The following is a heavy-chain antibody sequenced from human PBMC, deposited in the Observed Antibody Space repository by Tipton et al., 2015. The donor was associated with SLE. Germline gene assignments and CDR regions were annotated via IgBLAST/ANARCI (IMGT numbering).Heavy chain of an antibody. CDR2: IGPGGNTI. J-gene: IGHJ4*02. V-gene: IGHV3-48*03. CDR3: TKDAHGDYSHFDH. CDR1: GFTFSDYE. Sequence: SLRLSCAASGFTFSDYEVNWVRQSPGKGLEWISYIGPGGNTIYYADSVRGRFTISRDSAKSSLYLQMINLRADDTALYYCTKDAHGDYSHFDHWGQGTLVTVSS. D-gene: IGHD4-17*01.